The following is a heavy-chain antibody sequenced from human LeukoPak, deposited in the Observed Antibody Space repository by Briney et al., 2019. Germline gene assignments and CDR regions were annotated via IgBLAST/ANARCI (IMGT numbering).Heavy chain of an antibody. V-gene: IGHV3-53*01. CDR3: ARAKSGYYDSYYFDY. CDR2: IYSGGST. Sequence: PGGSLRLSCAASGFTFNSYAMSWVRQAPGKGLEWVSVIYSGGSTYYADSVKGRFTISRDNSKNTLYLQMNSLRAEDTAVYYCARAKSGYYDSYYFDYWGQGTLVTVSS. CDR1: GFTFNSYA. D-gene: IGHD3-22*01. J-gene: IGHJ4*02.